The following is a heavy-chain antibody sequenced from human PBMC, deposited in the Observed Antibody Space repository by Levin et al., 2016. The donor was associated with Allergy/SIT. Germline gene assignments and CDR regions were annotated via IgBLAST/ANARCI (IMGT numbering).Heavy chain of an antibody. CDR3: ARVSGLYDSSGYYGRYLDY. J-gene: IGHJ4*02. CDR2: INHSGST. Sequence: WIRQPPGKGLEWIGEINHSGSTNYNPSLKSRVTISVDTSKNQFSLKLSSVTAADTAVYYCARVSGLYDSSGYYGRYLDYWGQGTLVTVSS. D-gene: IGHD3-22*01. V-gene: IGHV4-34*01.